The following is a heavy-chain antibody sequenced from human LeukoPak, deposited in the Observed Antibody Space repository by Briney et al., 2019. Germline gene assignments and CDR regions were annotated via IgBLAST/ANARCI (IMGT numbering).Heavy chain of an antibody. CDR1: GFTFSASW. D-gene: IGHD5-12*01. J-gene: IGHJ4*02. Sequence: GGSLRLSCAAPGFTFSASWMSWVRQAPGKGLEWVANIKRDGSEKYYVDSVKGRFTVSRDNAQNTLYLQTDSLRAEDMAVYYCARLWGDATIFDFWGQGTLVTVSS. CDR3: ARLWGDATIFDF. CDR2: IKRDGSEK. V-gene: IGHV3-7*01.